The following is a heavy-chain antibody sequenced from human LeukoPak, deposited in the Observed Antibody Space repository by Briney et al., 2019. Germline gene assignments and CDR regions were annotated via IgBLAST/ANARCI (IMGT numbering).Heavy chain of an antibody. V-gene: IGHV3-30-3*01. CDR3: ARDDSTSSGSTLDY. J-gene: IGHJ4*02. CDR2: ISYDGSNK. CDR1: GFTFSSYA. D-gene: IGHD6-19*01. Sequence: GGSLRLSCAASGFTFSSYAMHWVRQAPGKGLEWVAVISYDGSNKYYADSVKGRFTISRDNSKNTLYLQMNSLRAEDTAVYYCARDDSTSSGSTLDYWGQGTLVTVSS.